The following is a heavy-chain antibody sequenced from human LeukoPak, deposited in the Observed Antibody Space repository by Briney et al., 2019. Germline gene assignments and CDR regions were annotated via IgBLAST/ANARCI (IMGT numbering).Heavy chain of an antibody. D-gene: IGHD4-17*01. CDR3: AVDYGDYSLDY. V-gene: IGHV4-59*01. Sequence: SETLSLTCTVSGGSISSYYWSWIRQPPGKGLEWIGYIYYSGSTNYNPSLKSRVTISVDTSKNQFSLKLSSVTAADTAVYYCAVDYGDYSLDYWGQGTLVTVSS. J-gene: IGHJ4*02. CDR1: GGSISSYY. CDR2: IYYSGST.